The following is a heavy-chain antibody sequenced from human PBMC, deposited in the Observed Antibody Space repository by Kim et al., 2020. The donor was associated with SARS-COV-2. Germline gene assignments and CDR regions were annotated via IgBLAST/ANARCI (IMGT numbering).Heavy chain of an antibody. CDR2: INPSGGST. CDR1: GYTFTSYY. CDR3: ARDIVVVPAATRGLDAFDI. V-gene: IGHV1-46*01. Sequence: ASVKVSCKASGYTFTSYYMHWVRQAPGQGLEWMGIINPSGGSTSYAQKFQGRVTMTRDTSTSTVYMELSSLRSEDTAVYYCARDIVVVPAATRGLDAFDIWGQGTMVTVSS. J-gene: IGHJ3*02. D-gene: IGHD2-2*01.